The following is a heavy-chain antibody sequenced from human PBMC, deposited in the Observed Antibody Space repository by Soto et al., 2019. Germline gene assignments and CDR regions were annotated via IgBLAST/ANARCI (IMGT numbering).Heavy chain of an antibody. CDR3: ATGRPATDY. Sequence: PSXTLSLTCAVSSGSISSSNWWSWVRQPPGKGLEWVSAISGSGGSTYYADSVKGRFTISRDNSKNTLYLQMNSLRAEDTAVYYCATGRPATDYWGQGTLVTVSS. CDR1: SGSISSSN. D-gene: IGHD2-2*01. J-gene: IGHJ4*02. CDR2: ISGSGGST. V-gene: IGHV3-23*01.